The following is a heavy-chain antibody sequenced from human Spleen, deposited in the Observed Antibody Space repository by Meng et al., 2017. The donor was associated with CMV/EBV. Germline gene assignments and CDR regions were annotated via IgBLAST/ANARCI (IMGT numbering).Heavy chain of an antibody. J-gene: IGHJ4*02. D-gene: IGHD4/OR15-4a*01. CDR2: ITGSGAGT. CDR1: GFTFSDFA. V-gene: IGHV3-23*01. Sequence: GESLKISCAASGFTFSDFAMSWVRQAPGKGLEWVSIITGSGAGTFYADPVKGRFAISRDISKNTLYLQMNGLRAEDTAVYYCAKAGGLVLTKYYFDYWGQGTLVTVSS. CDR3: AKAGGLVLTKYYFDY.